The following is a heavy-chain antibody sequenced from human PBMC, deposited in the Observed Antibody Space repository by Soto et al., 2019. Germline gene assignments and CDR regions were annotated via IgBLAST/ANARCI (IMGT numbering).Heavy chain of an antibody. V-gene: IGHV1-69*01. D-gene: IGHD2-21*01. CDR2: IIPMTGTP. J-gene: IGHJ5*02. CDR1: GGIFSSFS. CDR3: ARGPIFPGATSWLDP. Sequence: QVQLVQSGAEVKTPGSSVEVSCKASGGIFSSFSITWVRQVPGHGLEWMGGIIPMTGTPNYAEKFQGRLTLTTDASTRTAYLVLISLKSEDTAVYYCARGPIFPGATSWLDPWGQGTVVIVSS.